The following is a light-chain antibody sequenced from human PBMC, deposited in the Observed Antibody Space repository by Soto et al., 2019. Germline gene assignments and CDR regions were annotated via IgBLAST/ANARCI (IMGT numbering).Light chain of an antibody. Sequence: EIALTQSPGTLSLSPGERATLSCRASRSVGNNYLAWYQQRPGQAPNLLIYDASSKATGIPDRISGSGSGTDFTLTITRLEPEDSAMYYCQQYAYSPLNFGGGTKVEIK. V-gene: IGKV3-20*01. CDR1: RSVGNNY. CDR3: QQYAYSPLN. J-gene: IGKJ4*01. CDR2: DAS.